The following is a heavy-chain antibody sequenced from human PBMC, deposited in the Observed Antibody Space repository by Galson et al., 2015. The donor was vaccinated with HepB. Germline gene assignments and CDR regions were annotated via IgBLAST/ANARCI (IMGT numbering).Heavy chain of an antibody. Sequence: CAIPGDSVSSNSAAWNWFRQSPSRGPEWLGRTYYRSKWYNDYAVPVKGRVTISPDTSKNQFSLQLNSVTLEATAVYYCARGVGSSSWEGPDYYVDLWGRGTLVTV. CDR3: ARGVGSSSWEGPDYYVDL. J-gene: IGHJ2*01. CDR1: GDSVSSNSAA. V-gene: IGHV6-1*01. CDR2: TYYRSKWYN. D-gene: IGHD6-13*01.